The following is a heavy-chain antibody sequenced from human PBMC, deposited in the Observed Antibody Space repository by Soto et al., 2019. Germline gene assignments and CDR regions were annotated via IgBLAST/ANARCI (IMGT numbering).Heavy chain of an antibody. D-gene: IGHD6-19*01. V-gene: IGHV2-70*04. CDR3: ARIPGWLQGFDS. J-gene: IGHJ4*02. Sequence: SGPTLVNPTQTLTLTCTFSGFSLSTTGMRVSWIRQPPGKALEWLARIDWDDDKFYTTSLKTRLTISKDTSKNQVVLTMTNMDPVDTATYFCARIPGWLQGFDSWGQGTLVTV. CDR1: GFSLSTTGMR. CDR2: IDWDDDK.